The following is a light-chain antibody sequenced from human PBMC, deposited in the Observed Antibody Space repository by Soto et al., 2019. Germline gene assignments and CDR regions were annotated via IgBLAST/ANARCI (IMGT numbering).Light chain of an antibody. CDR2: GAS. CDR1: QSVSSTY. V-gene: IGKV3-20*01. CDR3: QQDDTSPMYT. J-gene: IGKJ2*01. Sequence: EIVLTQSPGTLSLSPGERATLSCRASQSVSSTYLAWYQQKAGQAPSLLIYGASNRATGIPDRFSGSGSGTDCTLTIRRLEPEDVAVYYCQQDDTSPMYTFGQGTKLEIK.